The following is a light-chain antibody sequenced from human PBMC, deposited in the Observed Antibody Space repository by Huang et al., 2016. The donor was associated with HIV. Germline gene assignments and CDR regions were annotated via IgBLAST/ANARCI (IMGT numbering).Light chain of an antibody. V-gene: IGKV1-9*01. CDR2: AAS. CDR1: QGISSY. Sequence: IQLTQSPSSLSASVGDRVTLTCRASQGISSYLAWYQEKSGKAPKLLIYAASTLQSRVPSRFSGSGSGTDFTLTISSLQSEDFATYYCQQLNSYPRTFGQGTKVEIK. CDR3: QQLNSYPRT. J-gene: IGKJ1*01.